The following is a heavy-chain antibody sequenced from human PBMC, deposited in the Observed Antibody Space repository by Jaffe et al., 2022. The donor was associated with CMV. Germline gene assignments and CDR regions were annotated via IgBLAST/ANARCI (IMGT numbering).Heavy chain of an antibody. CDR3: AREGVLFSDLGVPAAAETIAWDYYYYGMDV. CDR1: GFTFSDYY. J-gene: IGHJ6*02. D-gene: IGHD2-2*01. Sequence: QVQLVESGGGLVKPGGSLRLSCAASGFTFSDYYMSWIRQAPGKGLEWVSYISSSGSTIYYADSVKGRFTISRDNAKNSLYLQMNSLRAEDTAVYYCAREGVLFSDLGVPAAAETIAWDYYYYGMDVWGQGTTVTVSS. CDR2: ISSSGSTI. V-gene: IGHV3-11*01.